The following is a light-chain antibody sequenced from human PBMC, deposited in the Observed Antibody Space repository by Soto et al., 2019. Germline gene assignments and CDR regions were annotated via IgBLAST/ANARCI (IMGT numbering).Light chain of an antibody. Sequence: EIVLKRSPGTLSLSPGERATLSCRASQTIASRYLAWYQHQPGQAPRLLIYRTFARAPGIPDRFSGGGSGTDVTLTISRLEREDFAVYYCQQYDTSPPTFGQGTRLDIK. CDR2: RTF. CDR3: QQYDTSPPT. J-gene: IGKJ5*01. V-gene: IGKV3-20*01. CDR1: QTIASRY.